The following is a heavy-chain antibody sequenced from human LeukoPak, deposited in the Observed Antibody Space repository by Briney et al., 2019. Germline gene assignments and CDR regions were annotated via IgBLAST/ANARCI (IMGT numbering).Heavy chain of an antibody. J-gene: IGHJ4*02. Sequence: SETLSLTCAVYGGSFSGYYWSWIRQPPGKGLEWIGEINHSGSTNYNPSLKSQVTISVDTSKNQFSLKLSSVTAADTAVYYCARHVTVANFDYWGQGTLVTVSS. CDR3: ARHVTVANFDY. V-gene: IGHV4-34*01. CDR2: INHSGST. D-gene: IGHD4-23*01. CDR1: GGSFSGYY.